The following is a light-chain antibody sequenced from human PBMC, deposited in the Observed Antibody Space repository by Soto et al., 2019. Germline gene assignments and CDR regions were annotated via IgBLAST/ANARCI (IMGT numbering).Light chain of an antibody. V-gene: IGKV3-20*01. CDR1: QSVSSSY. CDR2: GAS. CDR3: QQYGSSPEYT. Sequence: EIVLTQSPGTLSLSPGERATLSCRASQSVSSSYLAWYQQKPGQAPRLLIYGASSRATGIPDRFSGSGSETGFTLTISRLEPEDFAVYYCQQYGSSPEYTFGQGTKLEIK. J-gene: IGKJ2*01.